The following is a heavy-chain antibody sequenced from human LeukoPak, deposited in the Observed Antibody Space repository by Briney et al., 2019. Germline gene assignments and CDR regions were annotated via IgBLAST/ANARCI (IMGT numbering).Heavy chain of an antibody. D-gene: IGHD2-15*01. J-gene: IGHJ4*02. CDR2: INPNSGGT. CDR3: ARDRGSIVVVVAATFLY. Sequence: GASVKVSCKASEYTFTGYYMHWVRQAPGQGLEWMGWINPNSGGTNYAQKFQGRVTMTRDTSISTAYMELSRLRSDDTAVYYCARDRGSIVVVVAATFLYWGQGTLVTVSS. CDR1: EYTFTGYY. V-gene: IGHV1-2*02.